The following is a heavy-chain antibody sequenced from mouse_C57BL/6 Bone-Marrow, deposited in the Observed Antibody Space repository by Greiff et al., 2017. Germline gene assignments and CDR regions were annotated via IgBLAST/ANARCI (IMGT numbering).Heavy chain of an antibody. Sequence: VQLQQPGAELVRPGSSVKLSCKASGYTFTSYWMDWVKQRPGPGLEWIGNIYPSDSETHYNQKFKDKATLTVDKSSSTAYMQLSILTSEDSAVYYCARGDYGSSGYYFDYWGQGTTLTVSS. J-gene: IGHJ2*01. V-gene: IGHV1-61*01. D-gene: IGHD1-1*01. CDR1: GYTFTSYW. CDR2: IYPSDSET. CDR3: ARGDYGSSGYYFDY.